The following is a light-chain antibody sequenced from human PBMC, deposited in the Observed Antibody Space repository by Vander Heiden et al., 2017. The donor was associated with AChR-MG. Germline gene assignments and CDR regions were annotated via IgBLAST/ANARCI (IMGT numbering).Light chain of an antibody. Sequence: DIQMTQSPPTLSASVGDRITITCRASQDINSWLAWYQQKPGKAPELLIYKASSLQDEAPSKFSGRGSGTEFTLTISSLQPDDFGTFYCQQYQTFPFTFGPGTQVDIK. CDR2: KAS. CDR1: QDINSW. CDR3: QQYQTFPFT. J-gene: IGKJ3*01. V-gene: IGKV1-5*03.